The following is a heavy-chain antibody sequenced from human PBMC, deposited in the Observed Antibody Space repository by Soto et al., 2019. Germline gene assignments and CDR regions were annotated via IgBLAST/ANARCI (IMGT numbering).Heavy chain of an antibody. J-gene: IGHJ1*01. CDR1: GYTFTSYD. V-gene: IGHV1-8*01. CDR2: MNPNSGNT. Sequence: ASVKVSCKASGYTFTSYDINWVRQATGQGLEWMGWMNPNSGNTGYAQKFQGRVTMTRNTSISTAYMELSSLRSDDTAVYYCAREGWAAAGSWDFQHWGQGTLVTVSS. D-gene: IGHD6-13*01. CDR3: AREGWAAAGSWDFQH.